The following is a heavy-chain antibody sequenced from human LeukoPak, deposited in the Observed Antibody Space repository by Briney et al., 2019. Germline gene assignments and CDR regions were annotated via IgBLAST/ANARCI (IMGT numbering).Heavy chain of an antibody. CDR3: AREDDSYYYYGMDV. CDR2: IYYSGST. V-gene: IGHV4-31*03. D-gene: IGHD3-22*01. CDR1: GGSISSGGYY. Sequence: PSQTLSLTCTVSGGSISSGGYYWSWIRQHPGKGLEWIGYIYYSGSTYYNPSLKSRATISVDTSKNQFSLKLSSVTAADTAVYYCAREDDSYYYYGMDVWGQGTTVTVSS. J-gene: IGHJ6*02.